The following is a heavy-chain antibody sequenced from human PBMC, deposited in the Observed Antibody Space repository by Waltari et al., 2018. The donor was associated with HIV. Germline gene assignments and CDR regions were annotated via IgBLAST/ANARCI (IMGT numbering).Heavy chain of an antibody. CDR2: ISGSGGST. Sequence: VQVLESGCALEQPGGSLLLSCVAPGLIFSNSRIGWVRQAPGKGLEWVSTISGSGGSTYYADSVKGRFTVSRDNSKNTLYLQMNSLRAEDTAVYFCVKEHQYSHSWYSYYGMDVWGQGTTVTVSS. CDR1: GLIFSNSR. D-gene: IGHD6-13*01. V-gene: IGHV3-23*01. J-gene: IGHJ6*02. CDR3: VKEHQYSHSWYSYYGMDV.